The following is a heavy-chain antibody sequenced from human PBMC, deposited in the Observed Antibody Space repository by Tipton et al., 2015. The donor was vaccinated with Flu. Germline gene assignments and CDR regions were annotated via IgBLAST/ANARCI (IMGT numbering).Heavy chain of an antibody. Sequence: TLSLTCTVSGGSISGYYWSWIRQPPGKRLEWMGHIHDSGSANYSPSLKSRVTMSVDSPKNQFSLRLTSVTAADAAVYYCAGDYLLGDLSFFDNWGQGTLVTVSS. CDR2: IHDSGSA. CDR3: AGDYLLGDLSFFDN. V-gene: IGHV4-59*01. CDR1: GGSISGYY. D-gene: IGHD3-16*02. J-gene: IGHJ4*02.